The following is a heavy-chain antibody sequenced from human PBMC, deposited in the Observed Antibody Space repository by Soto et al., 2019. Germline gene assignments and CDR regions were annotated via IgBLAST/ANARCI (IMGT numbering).Heavy chain of an antibody. D-gene: IGHD6-6*01. CDR2: MWYDGSNK. J-gene: IGHJ4*02. V-gene: IGHV3-33*01. CDR3: ARTQRKGYSSSSSFDY. CDR1: GFTFSSYG. Sequence: QVQLVESGGGVVQPGRSLRLSCAASGFTFSSYGMHWVRQAPGKGLEWVAVMWYDGSNKYYADSVKGRFTISRDNSKNTLYLQMNSLRAEDTAVYYCARTQRKGYSSSSSFDYWGQGTLVTVSS.